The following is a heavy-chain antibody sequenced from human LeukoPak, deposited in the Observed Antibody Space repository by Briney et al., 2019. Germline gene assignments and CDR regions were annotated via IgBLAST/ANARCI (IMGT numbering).Heavy chain of an antibody. CDR1: GGSISSGGYS. V-gene: IGHV4-30-2*01. CDR2: IYHSGST. CDR3: ARSLNYYGSGSNRFDP. D-gene: IGHD3-10*01. J-gene: IGHJ5*02. Sequence: ASETLSLTCAVSGGSISSGGYSWGWIRQPPGKGLEWIGYIYHSGSTYYNPSLKSRVTISVDRSKNQFSLKLSSVTAADTAVYYCARSLNYYGSGSNRFDPWGQGTLVTVSS.